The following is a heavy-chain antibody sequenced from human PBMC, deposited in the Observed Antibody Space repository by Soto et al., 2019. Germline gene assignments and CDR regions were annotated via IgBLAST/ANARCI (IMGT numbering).Heavy chain of an antibody. J-gene: IGHJ4*02. CDR2: ISAYNGNT. Sequence: QVQLVQSGAEVKKPGASVKVSCKASGYTFTSYGISWVRQAPGQGLEWMGWISAYNGNTNYAQKLQGRVTMTTGTSAILASTQLRSLGSDDTAVYYGARQTVAGTAFFDYWGQGTLGTVSS. CDR1: GYTFTSYG. D-gene: IGHD6-19*01. CDR3: ARQTVAGTAFFDY. V-gene: IGHV1-18*01.